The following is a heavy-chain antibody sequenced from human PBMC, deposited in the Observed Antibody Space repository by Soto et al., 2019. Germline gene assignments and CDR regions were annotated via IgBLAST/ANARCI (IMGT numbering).Heavy chain of an antibody. CDR2: IYYSGST. CDR3: ARGRGYSYGLDP. CDR1: GGSISSYY. Sequence: SETLSLTCTVSGGSISSYYWSWIRQPPGKGLEWIGYIYYSGSTNYNPSLKSRVTISVDTSKNQFSLKLSSVTAADTAVYYCARGRGYSYGLDPWGQGTLVTVSS. V-gene: IGHV4-59*08. J-gene: IGHJ5*02. D-gene: IGHD5-18*01.